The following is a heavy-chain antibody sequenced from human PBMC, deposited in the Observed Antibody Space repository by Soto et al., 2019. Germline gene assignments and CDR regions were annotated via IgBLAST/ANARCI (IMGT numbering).Heavy chain of an antibody. CDR1: GGSISSSSYY. CDR3: AFHPAQYCSSTSCYIQDY. D-gene: IGHD2-2*02. J-gene: IGHJ4*02. Sequence: PSETLSLTCTVSGGSISSSSYYWGWIRQPPGKGLEWIGSIYYSGSTYYNPSLKSRVTISVDTSKNQFSLKLSSVTAADTAVYYFAFHPAQYCSSTSCYIQDYWGQGTLVTVSS. V-gene: IGHV4-39*01. CDR2: IYYSGST.